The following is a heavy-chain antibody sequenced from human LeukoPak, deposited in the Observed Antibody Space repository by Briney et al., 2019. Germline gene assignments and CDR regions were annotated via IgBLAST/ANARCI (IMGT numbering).Heavy chain of an antibody. Sequence: ASVKVSCKASGYTFTSYYMHWVRQAPGQGLEWMGIINPSGGSTSYAQKFQGRVTMTRDTSTSTVYMELSSLRSEDTAVYYCARARDYYDSSGKNWFDPWGQGTLVTVSS. J-gene: IGHJ5*02. CDR2: INPSGGST. CDR1: GYTFTSYY. CDR3: ARARDYYDSSGKNWFDP. V-gene: IGHV1-46*01. D-gene: IGHD3-22*01.